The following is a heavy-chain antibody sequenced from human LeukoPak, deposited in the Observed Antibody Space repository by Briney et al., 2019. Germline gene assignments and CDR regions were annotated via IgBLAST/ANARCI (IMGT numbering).Heavy chain of an antibody. D-gene: IGHD1-26*01. CDR1: GGTFSTYA. Sequence: GSSVKVSCKASGGTFSTYAVNWLRQAPGQGLEWMEGIIPLFGTANYAQKFQGRVTITTDESTSTAYMELSSLRSEDTAIYYCARVLARGGEISGSYYYYWGQGTLVTVSS. CDR3: ARVLARGGEISGSYYYY. J-gene: IGHJ4*02. CDR2: IIPLFGTA. V-gene: IGHV1-69*05.